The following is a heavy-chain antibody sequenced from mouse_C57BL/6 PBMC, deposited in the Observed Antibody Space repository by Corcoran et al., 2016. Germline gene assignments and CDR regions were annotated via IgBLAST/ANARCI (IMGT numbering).Heavy chain of an antibody. CDR3: ARSYYSNYFDY. J-gene: IGHJ2*01. CDR1: GYTFTPYG. CDR2: INTYSGVP. Sequence: QIQLVQSGPELKKPGETVKISCKASGYTFTPYGMSWVKQAPGKGLKWMGWINTYSGVPTYADDFKGRFAFSLETSASTAYLQINNLKNEDTATYFCARSYYSNYFDYWGQGTTLTVSS. D-gene: IGHD2-5*01. V-gene: IGHV9-3*01.